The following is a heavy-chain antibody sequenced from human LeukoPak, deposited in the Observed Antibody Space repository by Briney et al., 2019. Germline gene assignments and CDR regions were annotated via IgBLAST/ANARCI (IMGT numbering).Heavy chain of an antibody. CDR1: GGSISSSSYY. J-gene: IGHJ4*02. D-gene: IGHD6-19*01. Sequence: SETLSLTCTVSGGSISSSSYYWGWIRQPPGRGLEWIGSIYYSGSTYYTPSLKSRVTISVDTSKNQFSLNLSSLTAADTAVYYCARWVGSGWYRFGFWGQGTLVTVSS. CDR2: IYYSGST. V-gene: IGHV4-39*01. CDR3: ARWVGSGWYRFGF.